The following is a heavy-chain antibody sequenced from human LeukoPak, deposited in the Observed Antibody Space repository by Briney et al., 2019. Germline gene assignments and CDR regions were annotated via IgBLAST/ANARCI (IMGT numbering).Heavy chain of an antibody. CDR1: GFTFSGSA. V-gene: IGHV3-73*01. Sequence: GGSLRLSCAASGFTFSGSAMHWVRQASGKGLEWVGRIRSKANSYATAYAASVKGRFTISRDDSKNTAYLQMNSLKTEDTAVYYCTRSGSYYNDYWGQGTLVTVSS. J-gene: IGHJ4*02. CDR2: IRSKANSYAT. CDR3: TRSGSYYNDY. D-gene: IGHD3-10*01.